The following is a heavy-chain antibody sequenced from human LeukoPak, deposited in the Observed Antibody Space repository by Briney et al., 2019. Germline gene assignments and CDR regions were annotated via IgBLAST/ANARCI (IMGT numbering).Heavy chain of an antibody. CDR3: ARGGGSYYFDY. CDR1: GDSISSYC. V-gene: IGHV4-59*01. CDR2: FYNSGST. Sequence: SETLSLTCTVSGDSISSYCWSWIRRPPGKGLEWIGYFYNSGSTNYNPSLKSRVTISVDTSKNQFSLKLSSVTAADTAVYYCARGGGSYYFDYWGQGTLVTVSS. J-gene: IGHJ4*02. D-gene: IGHD1-26*01.